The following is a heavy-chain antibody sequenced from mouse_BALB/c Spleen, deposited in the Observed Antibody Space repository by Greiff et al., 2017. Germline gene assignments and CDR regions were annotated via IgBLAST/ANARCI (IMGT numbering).Heavy chain of an antibody. V-gene: IGHV3-8*02. CDR3: ARRLNKYGKGGAMDY. CDR2: ISYSGST. CDR1: GDSITSGY. J-gene: IGHJ4*01. Sequence: EVQVVESGPSLVKPSQTLSLTCSVTGDSITSGYWNWIRKFPGNKLEYMGYISYSGSTYYNPSLKSRISITRDTSKNQYYLQLNSVTTEDTATYYCARRLNKYGKGGAMDYWGQGTSVTVSS. D-gene: IGHD2-10*02.